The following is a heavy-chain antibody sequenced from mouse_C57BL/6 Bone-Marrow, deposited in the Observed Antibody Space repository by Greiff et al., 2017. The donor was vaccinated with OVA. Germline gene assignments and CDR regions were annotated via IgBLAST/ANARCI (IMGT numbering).Heavy chain of an antibody. CDR1: GYTFTDYY. D-gene: IGHD2-4*01. CDR2: INPYNGGT. J-gene: IGHJ1*03. V-gene: IGHV1-19*01. Sequence: EVQLQQSGPVLVKPGASVKMSCKASGYTFTDYYMNWVKQSHGKSLEWIGVINPYNGGTSYNQKFKGKATLTVDKSSSTAYMELNSLTSEDSAVYYCARRGYDYDVWYFDVWGTGTTVTVSS. CDR3: ARRGYDYDVWYFDV.